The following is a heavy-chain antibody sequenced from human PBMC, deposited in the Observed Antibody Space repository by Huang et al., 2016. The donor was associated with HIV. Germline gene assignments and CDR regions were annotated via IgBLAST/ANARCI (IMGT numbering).Heavy chain of an antibody. CDR1: GFSFYRYG. V-gene: IGHV3-30*02. CDR2: IGKDGISL. D-gene: IGHD3-10*01. Sequence: QVQLVESGGGVVQPGGSLSLSWAASGFSFYRYGMDWVRQAPGKGLEWVAFIGKDGISLNYADSVKGRFTISRDNSKNTLYLQMNSLRTEDTAVFYCARGSDYAFDIWGQGTMVTVSS. CDR3: ARGSDYAFDI. J-gene: IGHJ3*02.